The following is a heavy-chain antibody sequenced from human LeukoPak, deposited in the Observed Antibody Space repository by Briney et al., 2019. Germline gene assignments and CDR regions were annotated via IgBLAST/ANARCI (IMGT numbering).Heavy chain of an antibody. D-gene: IGHD3-10*01. J-gene: IGHJ4*02. V-gene: IGHV3-30-3*01. CDR2: ISHHVNVK. CDR3: VREGYYESGSSPTFYFDF. CDR1: GFDFQNHV. Sequence: GGSLRLSCAASGFDFQNHVIHRVRQVPGKGLEWVAVISHHVNVKFYADSVKGRLTISRDNSAKTVYLQMNSLRPDDAAVYYCVREGYYESGSSPTFYFDFWGQGTVVTVSS.